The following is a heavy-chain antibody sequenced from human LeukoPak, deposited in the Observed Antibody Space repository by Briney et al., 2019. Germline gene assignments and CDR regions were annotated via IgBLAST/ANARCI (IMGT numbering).Heavy chain of an antibody. V-gene: IGHV3-53*01. Sequence: GGSLRLSCAASGFTVSSNYMSWVRQAPGKGLEWVSVIYSGGSTYYADSVKGRFTISRDNSKNTLYLQMNSLRAEDTAVYYCAKFVAGEVVVVPFDYWGQGTLVTVSS. D-gene: IGHD3-22*01. CDR1: GFTVSSNY. CDR3: AKFVAGEVVVVPFDY. J-gene: IGHJ4*02. CDR2: IYSGGST.